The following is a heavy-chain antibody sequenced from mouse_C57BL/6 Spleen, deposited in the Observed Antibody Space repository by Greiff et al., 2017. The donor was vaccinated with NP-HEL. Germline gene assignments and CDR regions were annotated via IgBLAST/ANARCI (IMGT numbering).Heavy chain of an antibody. Sequence: EVHLVESGGGLVKPGGSPKLSCAASGFTFSSYAMSWVRQTPEKRLEWVATISDGGSYTYYPDNVKGRFTISRDNAKNNLYLQMSHLKSEDTAMYYCAREHDAAYYFDYWGQGTTLTVSS. CDR3: AREHDAAYYFDY. D-gene: IGHD2-3*01. J-gene: IGHJ2*01. V-gene: IGHV5-4*01. CDR2: ISDGGSYT. CDR1: GFTFSSYA.